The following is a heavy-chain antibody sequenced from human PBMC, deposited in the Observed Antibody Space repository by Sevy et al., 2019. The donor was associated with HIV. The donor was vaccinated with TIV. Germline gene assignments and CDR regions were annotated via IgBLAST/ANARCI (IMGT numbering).Heavy chain of an antibody. J-gene: IGHJ6*02. V-gene: IGHV3-30-3*01. CDR1: GFALSNYYA. D-gene: IGHD4-17*01. CDR3: ARPRANYVDHYFFYAMDV. CDR2: ISYDGSDK. Sequence: GGSLRLSCAASGFALSNYYAMHWVRQARGKGLEWVAFISYDGSDKYYADSVKGRFTISRDNFKNTLYLQMNSLTTEETAVYYCARPRANYVDHYFFYAMDVWGQGTTVTVSS.